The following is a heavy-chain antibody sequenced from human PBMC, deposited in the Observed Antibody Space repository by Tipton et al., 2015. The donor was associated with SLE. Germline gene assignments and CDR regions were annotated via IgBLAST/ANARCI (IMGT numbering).Heavy chain of an antibody. CDR1: GGSISSTSYY. Sequence: TLSLTCTVSGGSISSTSYYWGWIRQPPGKGLECIGSIYYSGSTYYNPSLKSRVTISVDTSKNQFSLRLTSVIAADTAVYYCARLHGYSYGLNWFDPWGQGTLISVSS. CDR2: IYYSGST. J-gene: IGHJ5*02. V-gene: IGHV4-39*07. D-gene: IGHD5-18*01. CDR3: ARLHGYSYGLNWFDP.